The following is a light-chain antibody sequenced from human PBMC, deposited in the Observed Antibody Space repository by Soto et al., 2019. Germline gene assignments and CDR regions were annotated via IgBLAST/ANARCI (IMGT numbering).Light chain of an antibody. V-gene: IGKV3-15*01. J-gene: IGKJ4*01. Sequence: EIVMTQSPATLSVSPGERATLSCRASESVSSSLAWYQQKPGQAPRLLIYGASTRATGIPARFSGSGSGTEFTLTISSLHSEDFAVYYCQKYNNSPFTFGGGTKVEI. CDR2: GAS. CDR3: QKYNNSPFT. CDR1: ESVSSS.